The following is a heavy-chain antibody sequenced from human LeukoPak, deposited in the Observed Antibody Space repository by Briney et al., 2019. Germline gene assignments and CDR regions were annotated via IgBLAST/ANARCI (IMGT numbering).Heavy chain of an antibody. CDR3: AREGYSTFDP. CDR2: IKLDGSSK. CDR1: GFTFSNYW. J-gene: IGHJ5*02. D-gene: IGHD2-15*01. V-gene: IGHV3-7*04. Sequence: GGSLRLSCAASGFTFSNYWMSWVRQAPGNGLEWVATIKLDGSSKYCGDSVKGRFTISRDNAKNSLYLQMSSLRDEDTAVYYCAREGYSTFDPWGQGTLVTVSS.